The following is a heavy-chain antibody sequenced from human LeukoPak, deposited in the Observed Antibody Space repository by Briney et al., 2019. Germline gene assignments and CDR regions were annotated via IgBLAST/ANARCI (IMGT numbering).Heavy chain of an antibody. CDR3: ARDGEYQLLSYNWFDP. J-gene: IGHJ5*02. Sequence: ASVKVSCKASGYTFTSYYMHWVRQPPAQGLEWMGIINPSGGSTSYAQKFQGRVTMTRDTSTSTVYMELSSLRSEDTAVYYCARDGEYQLLSYNWFDPWGQGTLVTVSS. V-gene: IGHV1-46*01. D-gene: IGHD2-2*01. CDR1: GYTFTSYY. CDR2: INPSGGST.